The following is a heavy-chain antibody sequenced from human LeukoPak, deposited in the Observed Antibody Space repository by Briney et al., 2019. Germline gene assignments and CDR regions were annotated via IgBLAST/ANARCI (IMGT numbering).Heavy chain of an antibody. Sequence: PSETLSLTCTVFGYSISSGYCWGWIRQPPGKGLEWIGNICHSETTYYNPSLKSRVTISLDTSKNQFSLKLSSVTAADTAVYYCARGVVIAPQTFDYWGQGTLVTVSS. CDR1: GYSISSGYC. V-gene: IGHV4-38-2*02. CDR2: ICHSETT. CDR3: ARGVVIAPQTFDY. J-gene: IGHJ4*02. D-gene: IGHD2-21*01.